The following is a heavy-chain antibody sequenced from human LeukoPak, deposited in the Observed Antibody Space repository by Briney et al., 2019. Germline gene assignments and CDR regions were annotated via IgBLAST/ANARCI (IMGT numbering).Heavy chain of an antibody. Sequence: GGSLRLSCAASGFTFSSYGMHWVRQAPGKGLEWVAFIRYDGSNKYYADSVKGRSTISRDNPKNTLYLQMNSLRAEDTAVYYCAKDRSSGWYYFDYWGQGTLVTVSS. J-gene: IGHJ4*02. V-gene: IGHV3-30*02. CDR3: AKDRSSGWYYFDY. CDR1: GFTFSSYG. D-gene: IGHD6-19*01. CDR2: IRYDGSNK.